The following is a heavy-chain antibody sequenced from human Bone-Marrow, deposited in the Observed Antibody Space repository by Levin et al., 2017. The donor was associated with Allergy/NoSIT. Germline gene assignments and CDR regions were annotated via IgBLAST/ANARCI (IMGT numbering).Heavy chain of an antibody. J-gene: IGHJ4*02. Sequence: GESLKISCQASGYTFSFHYIHWVRQAPGQGLEWMGWLNPNSGGTNSPQNFQGRVTMTRDTSINTAYMELTGLRSDDTAVYYCARGAWVSVGHTSGFDYWGLGTLVTVSS. CDR3: ARGAWVSVGHTSGFDY. V-gene: IGHV1-2*02. D-gene: IGHD1-26*01. CDR1: GYTFSFHY. CDR2: LNPNSGGT.